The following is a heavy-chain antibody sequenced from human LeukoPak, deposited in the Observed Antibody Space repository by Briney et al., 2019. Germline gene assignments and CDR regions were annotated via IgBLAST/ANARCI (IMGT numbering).Heavy chain of an antibody. CDR1: GYSFILYG. Sequence: ASVKVSCKTSGYSFILYGISWVRQAPGQGPEWMGWISTSTGDTKYTQKFQGRVTLTTYTSTSTAYMELSSLRSDDTAVYYCARDDNYGIFVNVDYWGQGALVTVSS. V-gene: IGHV1-18*01. CDR2: ISTSTGDT. CDR3: ARDDNYGIFVNVDY. J-gene: IGHJ4*02. D-gene: IGHD4-11*01.